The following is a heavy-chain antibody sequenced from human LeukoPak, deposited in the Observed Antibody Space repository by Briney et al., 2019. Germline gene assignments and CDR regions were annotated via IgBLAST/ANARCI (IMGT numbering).Heavy chain of an antibody. J-gene: IGHJ4*02. Sequence: SETLSLTCAVYGGSFNGYYWSWIRQPPGKAPEWIGQINHSGSTNYNPSLKSRVTISVDTSKTQFSLKMSSVTAADTAVYYCARLVVVTNCLDYWGQGTLVTVSS. CDR1: GGSFNGYY. D-gene: IGHD3-22*01. CDR3: ARLVVVTNCLDY. CDR2: INHSGST. V-gene: IGHV4-34*01.